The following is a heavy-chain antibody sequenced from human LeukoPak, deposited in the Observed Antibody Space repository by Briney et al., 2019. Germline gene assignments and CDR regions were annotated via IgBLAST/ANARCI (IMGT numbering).Heavy chain of an antibody. CDR1: GFTFSSYG. J-gene: IGHJ6*04. CDR2: ISGSGGST. V-gene: IGHV3-23*01. CDR3: AELGITMIGGV. Sequence: RPGGSLRLSCAVSGFTFSSYGMSWVRQAPGKGLEWVSAISGSGGSTYYADSVKGRFTISRDNAKNSLYLQMNSLRAEDTAVYYCAELGITMIGGVWGKGTTVTISS. D-gene: IGHD3-10*02.